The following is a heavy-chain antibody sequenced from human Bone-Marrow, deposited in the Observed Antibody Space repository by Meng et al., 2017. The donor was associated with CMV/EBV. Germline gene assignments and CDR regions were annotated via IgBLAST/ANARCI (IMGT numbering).Heavy chain of an antibody. CDR3: ARDGGEAYYFDY. J-gene: IGHJ4*02. Sequence: CAVSGGSISSSNRWSWVRQPPGKGLEWIGEIYHSGSTNYNPSLKSRVTISVDKSKNQFSLKLSSVTAADTAVYYCARDGGEAYYFDYWGQGTLVTVSS. D-gene: IGHD2-21*01. CDR2: IYHSGST. V-gene: IGHV4-4*02. CDR1: GGSISSSNR.